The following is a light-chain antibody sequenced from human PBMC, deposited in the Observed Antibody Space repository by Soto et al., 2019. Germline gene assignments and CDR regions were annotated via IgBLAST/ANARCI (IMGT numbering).Light chain of an antibody. Sequence: QPVLTQSPSSSASLGASVKLTCILSSGHSRYDIAWHQQQPGKGPRFLMKVNTEGAHRKGDGMPDRFSGSSSGAERYRIISRLQSEDEADYYCQTWGTGIVVFGGGTKLTVL. CDR1: SGHSRYD. J-gene: IGLJ2*01. CDR3: QTWGTGIVV. V-gene: IGLV4-69*01. CDR2: VNTEGAH.